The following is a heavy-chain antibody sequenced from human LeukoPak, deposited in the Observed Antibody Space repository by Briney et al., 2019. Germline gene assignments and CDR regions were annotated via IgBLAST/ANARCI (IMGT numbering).Heavy chain of an antibody. V-gene: IGHV4-4*09. J-gene: IGHJ4*02. CDR2: IYTSGGT. CDR3: ARLSTPPDRYYLDY. Sequence: SETLSLTCTVSGDSISSYYWSWIRRPPGKGLEWIGYIYTSGGTNYIPSLKGRVTISIDTSKNQFSLKLSSVTAADPAVYYCARLSTPPDRYYLDYWGQGTLVTVSS. D-gene: IGHD3-16*02. CDR1: GDSISSYY.